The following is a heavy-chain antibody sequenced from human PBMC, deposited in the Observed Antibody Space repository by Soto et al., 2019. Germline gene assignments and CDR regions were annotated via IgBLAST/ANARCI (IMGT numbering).Heavy chain of an antibody. V-gene: IGHV3-30*18. Sequence: QVQLVESGGGVVQPGRSLRLSCAASGFTFSNYGMHWVRQAPGKGLEWLAVISYDGNDKYYADSVKGRFTISRDNSKNPLYVQMSGLRSEDTAVYYCAQGGHVRGWYHPGDYWGQGILVTVSS. D-gene: IGHD6-19*01. J-gene: IGHJ4*02. CDR3: AQGGHVRGWYHPGDY. CDR1: GFTFSNYG. CDR2: ISYDGNDK.